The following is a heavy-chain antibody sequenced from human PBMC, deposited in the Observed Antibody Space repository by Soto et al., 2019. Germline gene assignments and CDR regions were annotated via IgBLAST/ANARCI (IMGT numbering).Heavy chain of an antibody. Sequence: GASVKVSCKASGFSFTSSAMQWVRQARGQRLEWIGWIVVGSGNTNYAQKFQERVTITRDMSTSTAYMELSSLRSEDTAVYYCASSGVPGIAAAGFDYWGQGTLVTVSS. CDR3: ASSGVPGIAAAGFDY. V-gene: IGHV1-58*02. D-gene: IGHD6-13*01. J-gene: IGHJ4*02. CDR1: GFSFTSSA. CDR2: IVVGSGNT.